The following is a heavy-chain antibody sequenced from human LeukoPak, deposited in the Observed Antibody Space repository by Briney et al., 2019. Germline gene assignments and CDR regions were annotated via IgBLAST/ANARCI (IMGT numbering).Heavy chain of an antibody. J-gene: IGHJ4*02. CDR2: ISGSGGST. Sequence: HTGGSLSLSCAASGFTFSSYAMSWVRQAPGKGLEWVSAISGSGGSTYYADSVKGRFTISRDNSKNTLYLQMNSLRAEDTAVYYCAKLVLDFDYWGQGTLVTVSS. CDR1: GFTFSSYA. CDR3: AKLVLDFDY. D-gene: IGHD2-8*01. V-gene: IGHV3-23*01.